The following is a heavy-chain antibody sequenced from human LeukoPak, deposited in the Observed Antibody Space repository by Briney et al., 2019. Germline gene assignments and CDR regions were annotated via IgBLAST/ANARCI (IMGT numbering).Heavy chain of an antibody. V-gene: IGHV4-34*01. J-gene: IGHJ3*02. Sequence: SETLSLTCAVYGGSFSGYYWSWIRQPPGKGLEWIGEVNHGGSTNYNPSLKSRVTISVDTSKNQFSLKLSSVTAADTAVYYCARSDYYDSSGYSRDAFDIWGQGTMVTVSS. CDR2: VNHGGST. CDR3: ARSDYYDSSGYSRDAFDI. CDR1: GGSFSGYY. D-gene: IGHD3-22*01.